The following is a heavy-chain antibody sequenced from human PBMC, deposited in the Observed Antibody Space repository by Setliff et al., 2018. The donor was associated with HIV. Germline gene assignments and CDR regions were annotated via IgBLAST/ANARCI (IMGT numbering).Heavy chain of an antibody. Sequence: GGSLRLSCAGSGFTFRDYWMHWVRQAPGKGLVWVSQIDDDGRTTYADSVKGRFTISRDNAKNSLYLQMNSLRAEDTAVYYCARDQRAGVYGDYNYYFDSWGQGTLVTVSS. CDR1: GFTFRDYW. CDR3: ARDQRAGVYGDYNYYFDS. D-gene: IGHD4-17*01. CDR2: IDDDGRT. J-gene: IGHJ4*02. V-gene: IGHV3-74*01.